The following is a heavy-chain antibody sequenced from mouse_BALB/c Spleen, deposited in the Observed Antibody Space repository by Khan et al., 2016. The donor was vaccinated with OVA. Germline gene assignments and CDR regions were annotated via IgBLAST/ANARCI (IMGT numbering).Heavy chain of an antibody. J-gene: IGHJ3*01. CDR1: GYSITSDYA. CDR3: ARWLTY. V-gene: IGHV3-2*02. CDR2: ISYSGSP. Sequence: EVQLQESGPGLVKPSQSLSLTCTVTGYSITSDYAWNWIRQFPGNKLEWMGYISYSGSPTYNPSLKSRIAITRDTSKNQFFLQLNSVTTEDTATYYCARWLTYWGQGTLVTVSA.